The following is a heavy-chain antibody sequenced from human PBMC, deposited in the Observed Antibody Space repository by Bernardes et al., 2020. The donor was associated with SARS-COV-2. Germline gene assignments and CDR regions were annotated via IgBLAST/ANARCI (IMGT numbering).Heavy chain of an antibody. CDR1: GFSLSTSGVG. J-gene: IGHJ4*02. D-gene: IGHD3-3*01. Sequence: SGPTLVKPTQTLTLTCTFSGFSLSTSGVGVGWIRQPPGKALEWLALIYWDDDKRYSPSLKSRLTITKDTSKNQVVLTMTNMDPVDTATYYCAHRRTSPYYDFWSGYTFFDYWGQGTLVTVSS. CDR2: IYWDDDK. CDR3: AHRRTSPYYDFWSGYTFFDY. V-gene: IGHV2-5*02.